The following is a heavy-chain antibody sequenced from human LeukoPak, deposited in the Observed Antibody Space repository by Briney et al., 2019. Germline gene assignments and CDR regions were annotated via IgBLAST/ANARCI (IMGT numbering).Heavy chain of an antibody. CDR1: GFTFGDYA. J-gene: IGHJ3*02. CDR3: TREYGSGSYFAFDI. D-gene: IGHD3-10*01. Sequence: GGFLRLSCTASGFTFGDYAMSWFRQAPGKGLEWVGFIRSKAYGGTTEYAASVKGRFTISRDDSKSIAYLQMNSLKTEDTAVYYCTREYGSGSYFAFDIWGQGTMVTVSS. V-gene: IGHV3-49*03. CDR2: IRSKAYGGTT.